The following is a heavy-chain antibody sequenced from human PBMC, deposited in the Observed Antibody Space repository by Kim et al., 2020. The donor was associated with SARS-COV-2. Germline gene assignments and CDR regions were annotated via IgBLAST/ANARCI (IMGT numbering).Heavy chain of an antibody. CDR1: GGSFNDYY. V-gene: IGHV4-34*01. D-gene: IGHD3-10*01. CDR3: AGGQDVDSGRYGGMDV. Sequence: SETLSLTCAVYGGSFNDYYWSWIRQPPGKGLEWIGEINHTGSTNYNPSLKSRVIISVDTSKNRFSPKLSSVTVADTAVYYCAGGQDVDSGRYGGMDVWGQGTTVTVSS. J-gene: IGHJ6*02. CDR2: INHTGST.